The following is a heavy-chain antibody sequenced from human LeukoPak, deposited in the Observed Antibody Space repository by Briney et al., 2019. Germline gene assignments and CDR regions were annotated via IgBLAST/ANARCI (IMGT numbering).Heavy chain of an antibody. D-gene: IGHD2-2*01. V-gene: IGHV3-23*01. CDR2: ISGSGDTT. CDR3: ARTPQKYCSSTTCYPDY. Sequence: GGSLRLSCAASGFTFSSYAKSWVRLAPGKGLEWVSTISGSGDTTYYADSVRGRFTVSRDNSKNTLYLQMNSLRAENTAVYYCARTPQKYCSSTTCYPDYWGQGTLVTVSS. J-gene: IGHJ4*02. CDR1: GFTFSSYA.